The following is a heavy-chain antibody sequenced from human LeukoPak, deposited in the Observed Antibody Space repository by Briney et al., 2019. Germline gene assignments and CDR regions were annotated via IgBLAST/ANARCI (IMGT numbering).Heavy chain of an antibody. CDR3: AKTLNMVRGVTTDY. Sequence: GASVKVSCKVSGYTLTELSMHWVRQAPGKGLEWMGGFDPEDGETIYAQKFQGRVTMTEDTSTDTAYMELSSLRAEDTAVYYCAKTLNMVRGVTTDYWGQGTLVTVSS. J-gene: IGHJ4*02. D-gene: IGHD3-10*01. CDR1: GYTLTELS. CDR2: FDPEDGET. V-gene: IGHV1-24*01.